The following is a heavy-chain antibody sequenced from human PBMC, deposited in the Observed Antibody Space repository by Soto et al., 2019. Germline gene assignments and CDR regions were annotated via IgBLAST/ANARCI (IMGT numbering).Heavy chain of an antibody. J-gene: IGHJ2*01. Sequence: EVQLLDSGGGLVQPGGSLRLSCEASGFTFSGYALTWVRQAPGKGLERVSAISGGGDATFYADSVKGRFTISRDNSKNTLYLQMNTLRAEDTAVYYCARKVSGSTGRPDLWYFDLWGRGTLVTVSS. V-gene: IGHV3-23*01. D-gene: IGHD3-10*01. CDR3: ARKVSGSTGRPDLWYFDL. CDR1: GFTFSGYA. CDR2: ISGGGDAT.